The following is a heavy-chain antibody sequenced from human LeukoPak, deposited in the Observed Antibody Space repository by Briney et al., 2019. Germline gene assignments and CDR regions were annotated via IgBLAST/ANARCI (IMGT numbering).Heavy chain of an antibody. D-gene: IGHD6-13*01. CDR1: GYTFTSYG. V-gene: IGHV1-18*01. Sequence: ASVKVSWKASGYTFTSYGIRWVRQGPGQGLGWMGWISAYNGNTNYAQKRQSRVTKTTDTSTSTAYKELRSRRSDDTAVYYCARVVSSSNWCDPWGQGTLVTVSS. CDR2: ISAYNGNT. CDR3: ARVVSSSNWCDP. J-gene: IGHJ5*02.